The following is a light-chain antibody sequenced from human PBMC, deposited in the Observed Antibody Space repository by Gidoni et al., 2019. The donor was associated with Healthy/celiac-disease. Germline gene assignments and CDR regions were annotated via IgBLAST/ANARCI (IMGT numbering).Light chain of an antibody. Sequence: DIQMTQSPSSLSESVGDRVTITCRARQSISSYLNWYQQKPGKAPKLLIYAASSLQSGVPSRFSGSGSGTDFTLTISRLQPEDFATYYCQQSYSTPFTFGPGTKVDIK. CDR2: AAS. J-gene: IGKJ3*01. CDR1: QSISSY. CDR3: QQSYSTPFT. V-gene: IGKV1-39*01.